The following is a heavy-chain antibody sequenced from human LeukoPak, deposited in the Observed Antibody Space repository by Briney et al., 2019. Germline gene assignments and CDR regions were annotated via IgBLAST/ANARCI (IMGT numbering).Heavy chain of an antibody. CDR3: ARGFAVVVAAESFFQH. D-gene: IGHD2-15*01. CDR1: GYTFTGYY. V-gene: IGHV1-2*02. Sequence: GASVKVSSKVSGYTFTGYYLHWVRQAPGQGLEWMGWINPNSGDRNYAQKFQGRVTMTKDTSISTAYMELSRLKSDDTAVYFCARGFAVVVAAESFFQHWGQGTLVTVSS. CDR2: INPNSGDR. J-gene: IGHJ1*01.